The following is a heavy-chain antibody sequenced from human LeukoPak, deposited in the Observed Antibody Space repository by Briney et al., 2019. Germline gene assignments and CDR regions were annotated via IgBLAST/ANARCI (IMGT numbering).Heavy chain of an antibody. CDR3: ASDYGGNSDY. CDR2: IIPIFGTA. V-gene: IGHV1-69*13. CDR1: VGTFSSYA. D-gene: IGHD4-23*01. J-gene: IGHJ4*02. Sequence: GASVKVSCKASVGTFSSYAISWVRQAPGQGLEWMGGIIPIFGTANYAQKFQGRVTITADESTSTAYMELSSLRSEDTAVYYCASDYGGNSDYWGQGTLVTVSS.